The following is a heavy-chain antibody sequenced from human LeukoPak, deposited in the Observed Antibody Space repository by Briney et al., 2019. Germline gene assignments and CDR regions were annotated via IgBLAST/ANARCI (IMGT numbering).Heavy chain of an antibody. Sequence: GGSLRLSCAASGFTFSSYAMSWVRQAPGKGLEWVSAISGSGGSTYYADSVKGRFTISRDNSKNTLYLQMNSLRAEDTAVYCCAPTTEVVVVVAATGTYYFDYWGQGTLVTVSS. D-gene: IGHD2-15*01. CDR2: ISGSGGST. V-gene: IGHV3-23*01. CDR1: GFTFSSYA. CDR3: APTTEVVVVVAATGTYYFDY. J-gene: IGHJ4*02.